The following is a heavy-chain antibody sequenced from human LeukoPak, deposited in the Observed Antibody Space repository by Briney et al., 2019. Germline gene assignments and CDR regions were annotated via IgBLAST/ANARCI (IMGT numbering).Heavy chain of an antibody. D-gene: IGHD3-3*01. J-gene: IGHJ5*02. CDR2: IYYSGST. Sequence: PSETLSLTCTVSGGSISSYYWSWIRQPPGKGLEWIGYIYYSGSTNYNPSLKSRVTISVDRSKNQFSLKPSSVTAADTAVYYCARGFRVRFLLRGEYWFDPWGQGTLVTVSS. V-gene: IGHV4-59*12. CDR1: GGSISSYY. CDR3: ARGFRVRFLLRGEYWFDP.